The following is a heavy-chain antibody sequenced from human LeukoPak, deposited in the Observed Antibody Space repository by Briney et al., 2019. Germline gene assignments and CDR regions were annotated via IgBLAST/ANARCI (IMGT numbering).Heavy chain of an antibody. CDR2: VIPILGIA. D-gene: IGHD2-2*03. Sequence: GASVKVSCKASGGTFSSYTISWVRQAPGQGLEWMGRVIPILGIANYAQKFQGRVTITADKSTSTAYMELSSLRSEDTAVYYCASWGDGYCSSTSCLGDVWGQGTTVTVSS. J-gene: IGHJ6*02. CDR1: GGTFSSYT. CDR3: ASWGDGYCSSTSCLGDV. V-gene: IGHV1-69*02.